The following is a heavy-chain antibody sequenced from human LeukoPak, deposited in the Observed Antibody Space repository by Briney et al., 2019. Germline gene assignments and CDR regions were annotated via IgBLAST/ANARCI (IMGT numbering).Heavy chain of an antibody. J-gene: IGHJ3*02. D-gene: IGHD1-26*01. CDR3: AEDATRELLEAFDI. CDR1: GFTFDDYA. CDR2: IILNSGSI. Sequence: PGGSLRLSCAASGFTFDDYAMHWVRQAPGKGLEWVSGIILNSGSIGYADSVKGRFTISRDNDKNSLYLKMNSLRAEDTALYYCAEDATRELLEAFDIWGQGTMVTVSS. V-gene: IGHV3-9*01.